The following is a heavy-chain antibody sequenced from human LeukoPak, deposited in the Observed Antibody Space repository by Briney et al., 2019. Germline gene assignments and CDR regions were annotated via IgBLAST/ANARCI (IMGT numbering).Heavy chain of an antibody. CDR3: ARQDSSGYYYRDAFDI. D-gene: IGHD3-22*01. J-gene: IGHJ3*02. CDR1: GGSVSSGSYY. Sequence: SETLSLTCTVSGGSVSSGSYYWSWIRQPPGKGLEWIGYIYYSGSTNYNPSLKSRVTISVDTSKNQFSLKLSSVTAADTAVYYCARQDSSGYYYRDAFDIWGQGTMVTVSS. V-gene: IGHV4-61*01. CDR2: IYYSGST.